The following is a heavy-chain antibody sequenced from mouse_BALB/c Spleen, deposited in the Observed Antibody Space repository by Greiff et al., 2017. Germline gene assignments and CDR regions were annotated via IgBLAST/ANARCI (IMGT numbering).Heavy chain of an antibody. Sequence: LVESGAELVRPGTSVKVSCKASGYAFTNYLIEWVKQRPGQGLEWIGVINPGSGGTNYNEKFKGKATLTADKSSSTAYMQLSSLTSDDSAVYFCARDDYEAWFAYWGQGTLVTVSA. J-gene: IGHJ3*01. V-gene: IGHV1-54*01. CDR2: INPGSGGT. CDR3: ARDDYEAWFAY. CDR1: GYAFTNYL. D-gene: IGHD2-4*01.